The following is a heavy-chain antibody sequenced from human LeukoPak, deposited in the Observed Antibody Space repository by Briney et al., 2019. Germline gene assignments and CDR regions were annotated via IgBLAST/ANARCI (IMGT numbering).Heavy chain of an antibody. CDR3: ARREEI. CDR1: GGSISSYY. D-gene: IGHD1-26*01. CDR2: IYYSGST. J-gene: IGHJ3*02. Sequence: ASETLSLTCTVSGGSISSYYWSWIRQPPGKGLEWIGYIYYSGSTNYNPSLKSRVTISVDTSKNQFSLKLSSVTAADTAVYYCARREEIWGQGTMVTVSS. V-gene: IGHV4-59*01.